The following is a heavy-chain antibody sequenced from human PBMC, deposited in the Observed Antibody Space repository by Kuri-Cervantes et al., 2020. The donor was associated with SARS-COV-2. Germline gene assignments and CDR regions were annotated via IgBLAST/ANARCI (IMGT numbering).Heavy chain of an antibody. Sequence: GESLKISCAASGFTFSSYAMHWVRQAPGKGLEWVAVISYDGSNKYYADSVKGRFTISRDNSKNTLYLQMNRLRAEDTAVYYCARAGNVLMVYAIAYYMDVWGQGTTVTVSS. CDR2: ISYDGSNK. V-gene: IGHV3-30*04. CDR3: ARAGNVLMVYAIAYYMDV. CDR1: GFTFSSYA. D-gene: IGHD2-8*01. J-gene: IGHJ6*03.